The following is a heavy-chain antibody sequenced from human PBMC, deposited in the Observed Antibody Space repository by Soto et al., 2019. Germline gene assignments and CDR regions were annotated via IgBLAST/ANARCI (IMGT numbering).Heavy chain of an antibody. CDR3: ASSSTSGAFDV. Sequence: PGGSLRLSCAASGFTFSNYWMNWVRQAPGKGLEWVANIKQDGSEKYYVDSVKGRFAISRDNAKNSLYLQMNSLRAEDTAVYYCASSSTSGAFDVWGQGTMVTVSS. CDR1: GFTFSNYW. D-gene: IGHD2-2*01. J-gene: IGHJ3*01. CDR2: IKQDGSEK. V-gene: IGHV3-7*03.